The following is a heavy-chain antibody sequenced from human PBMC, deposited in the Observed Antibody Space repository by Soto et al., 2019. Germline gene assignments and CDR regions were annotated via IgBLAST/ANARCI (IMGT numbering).Heavy chain of an antibody. CDR3: AHHTITPVTNWFDP. J-gene: IGHJ5*02. Sequence: SGPTLVNPTSPLTLTCTFSGFSLTTSGGGGGWIRQPPGKVLEWLALIYSNYDNRYSPSLNGRLTITKDTSKIQVVLAMTNMDPVYTATYYCAHHTITPVTNWFDPWGLGTLVTVSS. CDR2: IYSNYDN. V-gene: IGHV2-5*01. D-gene: IGHD1-20*01. CDR1: GFSLTTSGGG.